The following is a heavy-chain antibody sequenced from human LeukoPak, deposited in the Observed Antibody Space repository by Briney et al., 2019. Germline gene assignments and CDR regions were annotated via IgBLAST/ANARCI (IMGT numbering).Heavy chain of an antibody. Sequence: SETLSLTCTVSGGSISSYYWSWIRQPPGKGLEWIGYIYYSGSTNYNPSLKSRVTISVDTSKNQFSLKLSSVTAADTAVYYCAKSKAVAGTGDYWGQGTLVTVSS. CDR3: AKSKAVAGTGDY. V-gene: IGHV4-59*08. CDR2: IYYSGST. D-gene: IGHD6-19*01. J-gene: IGHJ4*02. CDR1: GGSISSYY.